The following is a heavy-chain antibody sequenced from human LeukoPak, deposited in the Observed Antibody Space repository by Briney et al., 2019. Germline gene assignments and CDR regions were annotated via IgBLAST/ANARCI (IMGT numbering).Heavy chain of an antibody. D-gene: IGHD4-23*01. V-gene: IGHV1-18*01. J-gene: IGHJ2*01. CDR3: ARDHGGRVDRYFDL. CDR1: GYPFASYG. CDR2: ISAYKGNT. Sequence: ASVKVSCKASGYPFASYGISWVRQAPGQGLEWMGWISAYKGNTNYAQKFQGRVTMTTDTSTSTAYMELRSLRSDDTAVYYCARDHGGRVDRYFDLWGRGTLVTVSS.